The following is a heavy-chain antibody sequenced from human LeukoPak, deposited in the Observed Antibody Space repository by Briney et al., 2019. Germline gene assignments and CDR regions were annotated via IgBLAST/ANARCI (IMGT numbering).Heavy chain of an antibody. J-gene: IGHJ4*02. CDR3: ARAYSRSYSHFDD. V-gene: IGHV4-4*09. CDR1: GVSISVYY. CDR2: SYTRGST. D-gene: IGHD1-26*01. Sequence: SETLSLTCTVSGVSISVYYGCWIRQPPGKGLEWIGDSYTRGSTNYNPSLKSRVTISVDTSKNQLSLRLSSVTAADTAMYFCARAYSRSYSHFDDWGQGTLVTVSS.